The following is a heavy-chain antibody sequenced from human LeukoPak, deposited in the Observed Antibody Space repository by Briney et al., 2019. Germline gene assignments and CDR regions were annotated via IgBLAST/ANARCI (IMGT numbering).Heavy chain of an antibody. Sequence: SETLSLTCTVSGASTSAYYWSWIRQPPGKGLEWIGYSYSGGNANYNPSLKSRVTISIDTSETQFSLRLTSVSAAYTAIYFCAHSKRGGGYYINAFAVCGHGALVSMSS. V-gene: IGHV4-59*01. D-gene: IGHD1-26*01. CDR1: GASTSAYY. J-gene: IGHJ3*01. CDR3: AHSKRGGGYYINAFAV. CDR2: SYSGGNA.